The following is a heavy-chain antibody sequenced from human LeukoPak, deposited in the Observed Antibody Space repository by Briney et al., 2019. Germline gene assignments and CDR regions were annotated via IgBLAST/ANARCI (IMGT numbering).Heavy chain of an antibody. CDR1: GFTFRSYA. V-gene: IGHV3-30-3*01. D-gene: IGHD3-22*01. J-gene: IGHJ4*02. Sequence: PGRSLRLSCAASGFTFRSYAVHWVRQAPGKGLEWVAVISYDGSNKYYADSVKGRFTISRDNSKNTPYLQMNSLRAEDTAVYYCARTSSYDSSGYYDYWGQGTLVTVSS. CDR3: ARTSSYDSSGYYDY. CDR2: ISYDGSNK.